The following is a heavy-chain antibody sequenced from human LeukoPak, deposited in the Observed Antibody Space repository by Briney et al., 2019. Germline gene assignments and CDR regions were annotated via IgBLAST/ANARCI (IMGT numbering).Heavy chain of an antibody. V-gene: IGHV3-30*03. D-gene: IGHD3-10*01. CDR1: GFTFSSYG. CDR3: ARDGGVGELVGFGY. Sequence: GGSLRLSCAASGFTFSSYGMHWVRQAPGKRLEWVAVISYDGSNKYYADSVKGRFTISRDNSKNTLYLQMNSLRAEDTAVYYCARDGGVGELVGFGYWGQGTLVTVSS. CDR2: ISYDGSNK. J-gene: IGHJ4*02.